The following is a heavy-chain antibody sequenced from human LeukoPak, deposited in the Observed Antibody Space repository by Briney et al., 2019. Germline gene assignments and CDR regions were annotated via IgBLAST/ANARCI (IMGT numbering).Heavy chain of an antibody. V-gene: IGHV4-4*07. J-gene: IGHJ6*02. D-gene: IGHD3-22*01. CDR3: ARDYYDSSGYYLPHRYYYYSMDV. CDR1: GGSISSYY. CDR2: IYTSGST. Sequence: SETLSLTCTVSGGSISSYYWSWIRQPAGKGLEWIGRIYTSGSTNYNPSLKSRVTMSVDTSKNQFSLKLSSVTAADTAVYYCARDYYDSSGYYLPHRYYYYSMDVWGQGTTVTVSS.